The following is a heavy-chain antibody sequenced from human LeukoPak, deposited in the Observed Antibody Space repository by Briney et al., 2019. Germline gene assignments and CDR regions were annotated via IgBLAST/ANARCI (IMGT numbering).Heavy chain of an antibody. V-gene: IGHV1-18*01. Sequence: ASVKVSCKGSGYTFTSYGISWVRQAPGQGLEWMGWISAYNGNTNYAQKLQGRVTMTTDTSTSTAYMELRSLRSDDTAVYYCARVVVAAKLYYYGMDVWGQGTPVTVSS. CDR2: ISAYNGNT. D-gene: IGHD2-15*01. CDR1: GYTFTSYG. CDR3: ARVVVAAKLYYYGMDV. J-gene: IGHJ6*02.